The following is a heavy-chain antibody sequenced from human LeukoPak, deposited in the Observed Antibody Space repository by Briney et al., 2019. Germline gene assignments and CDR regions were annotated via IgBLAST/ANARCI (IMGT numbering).Heavy chain of an antibody. J-gene: IGHJ3*02. CDR2: ISYDGSNK. Sequence: GGSLRLSCAASGFTFSSYAMDWVRQAPGKGLEWVAVISYDGSNKYYADSVKGRFTISRDNSKNTLYLQMNSLRAEDTAVYYCASIAGYGDYEGAFDIWGQGTMVTVSS. D-gene: IGHD4-17*01. V-gene: IGHV3-30-3*01. CDR1: GFTFSSYA. CDR3: ASIAGYGDYEGAFDI.